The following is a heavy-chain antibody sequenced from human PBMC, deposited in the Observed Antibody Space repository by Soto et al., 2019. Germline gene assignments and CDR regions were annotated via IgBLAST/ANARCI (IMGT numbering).Heavy chain of an antibody. Sequence: SETLSLTCTVSGGSISSGGYYWSWIRQHPGKGLEWIGYIYYSGSTYYNPSLKSRVTISVDTSKNQFSLKLSSVTAADTAVYYCARAPTYDFWSGYYPVYFDYWGQGTLVTVSS. V-gene: IGHV4-31*03. J-gene: IGHJ4*02. CDR3: ARAPTYDFWSGYYPVYFDY. CDR2: IYYSGST. D-gene: IGHD3-3*01. CDR1: GGSISSGGYY.